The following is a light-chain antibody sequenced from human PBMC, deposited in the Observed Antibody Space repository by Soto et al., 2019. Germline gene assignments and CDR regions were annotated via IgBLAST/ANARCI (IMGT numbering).Light chain of an antibody. CDR3: QQLRMYPST. Sequence: AIQMTQSPSSLSASVGDRVTITCRASQGIRNDLGWYQRKPGKAPKLLIYAASTLYGGVPSRFSGSGSGTDFALTITSLQAEDFATYYCQQLRMYPSTFGGGTKVDI. V-gene: IGKV1-6*01. CDR1: QGIRND. CDR2: AAS. J-gene: IGKJ4*01.